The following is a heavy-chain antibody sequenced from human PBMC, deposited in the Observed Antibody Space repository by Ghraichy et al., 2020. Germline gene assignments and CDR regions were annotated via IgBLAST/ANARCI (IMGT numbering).Heavy chain of an antibody. CDR2: IKQDGSEK. CDR3: ALRYGSSYDY. CDR1: GLTFSNYW. Sequence: GESLRLSCAVSGLTFSNYWMSWVRQAPGKGLEWVANIKQDGSEKYYVDSVKGRFTISRDNAKNSLYLQMNSLRAEDTAVYYCALRYGSSYDYWGQGTLVTVSS. D-gene: IGHD1-26*01. J-gene: IGHJ4*02. V-gene: IGHV3-7*03.